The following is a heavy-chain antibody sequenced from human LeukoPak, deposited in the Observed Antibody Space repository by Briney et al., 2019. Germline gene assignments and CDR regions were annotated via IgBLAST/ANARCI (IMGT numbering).Heavy chain of an antibody. Sequence: ASVKVSCKASGYTFTSYAMHWVRQAPGQRLEWMGWINAGNGNTKYSQKFQSRVTITRDTPASTAYMELSSLRSEDTAVYYCARARSWKQWLVISYWGQGTLVTVSS. CDR1: GYTFTSYA. CDR2: INAGNGNT. J-gene: IGHJ4*02. V-gene: IGHV1-3*01. D-gene: IGHD6-19*01. CDR3: ARARSWKQWLVISY.